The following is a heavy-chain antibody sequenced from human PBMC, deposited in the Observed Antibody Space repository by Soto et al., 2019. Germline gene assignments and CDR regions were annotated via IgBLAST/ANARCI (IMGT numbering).Heavy chain of an antibody. V-gene: IGHV1-69*06. J-gene: IGHJ4*02. Sequence: SVKISCKATGGTFSSYAISWVRQAPGQGLEWMGGIIPIFGTANYAQKFQGRVTITADKSTSTAYMELSSLRSEDTAVYYCAREPIVDYGSGSYSDYWGQGTSVPAYS. CDR2: IIPIFGTA. CDR1: GGTFSSYA. D-gene: IGHD3-10*01. CDR3: AREPIVDYGSGSYSDY.